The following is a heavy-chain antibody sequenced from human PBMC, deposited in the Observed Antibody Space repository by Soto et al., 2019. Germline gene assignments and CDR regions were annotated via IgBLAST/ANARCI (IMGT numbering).Heavy chain of an antibody. CDR3: TRGTTGNYDS. V-gene: IGHV3-21*01. Sequence: VQLAESGGGLVKPGGSLRLSCAASGISFSDSTMNWVRQAPGKGLEWVSSISSSSAYIYYTDSVKGRCTISRDNARNSLYLQMNSLRDEDTGVYYCTRGTTGNYDSWGQGTLITVSS. CDR1: GISFSDST. D-gene: IGHD3-16*01. CDR2: ISSSSAYI. J-gene: IGHJ5*02.